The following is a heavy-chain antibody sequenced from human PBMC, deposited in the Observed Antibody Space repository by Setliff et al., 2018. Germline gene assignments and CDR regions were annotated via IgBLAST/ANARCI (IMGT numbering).Heavy chain of an antibody. CDR3: ARDQKGAGGWELLYYYYYGMDV. D-gene: IGHD1-26*01. J-gene: IGHJ6*02. V-gene: IGHV3-7*01. CDR1: GFTFSSYW. CDR2: IKQDGSEK. Sequence: PSETLSLSCAASGFTFSSYWMSWVRQAPGKGLEWVANIKQDGSEKYYVDSVKGRFTISRDNAKSSLYLQMNSLRAEDTAVYYCARDQKGAGGWELLYYYYYGMDVWGQGTTVTVSS.